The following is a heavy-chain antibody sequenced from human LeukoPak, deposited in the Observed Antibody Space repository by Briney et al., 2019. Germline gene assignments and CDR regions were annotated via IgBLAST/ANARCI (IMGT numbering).Heavy chain of an antibody. CDR3: STDPYSSKWYYFDY. CDR1: GFTFSNAW. Sequence: PGGSLRLSCAASGFTFSNAWMNWVRQAPGKGLEWVGRIKSKTDGGTTDYAAPVEGRFTISRDDSKKTLYLQMNSLKPEDTAVYYCSTDPYSSKWYYFDYWGQGTLVTVSS. V-gene: IGHV3-15*01. CDR2: IKSKTDGGTT. D-gene: IGHD6-13*01. J-gene: IGHJ4*02.